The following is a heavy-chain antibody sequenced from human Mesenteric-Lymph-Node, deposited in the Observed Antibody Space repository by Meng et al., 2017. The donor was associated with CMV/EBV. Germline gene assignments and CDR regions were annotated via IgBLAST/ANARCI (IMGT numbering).Heavy chain of an antibody. D-gene: IGHD3-10*01. CDR3: ARELYASGVGGFFDY. CDR1: GYTFTSTN. CDR2: IKSSDATT. Sequence: FGYTFTSTNMNWVRQAPGQGLEWMGIIKSSDATTTYAQKFQGRVTMTRDTSTSTVYMELSSLRSEDTAVYFCARELYASGVGGFFDYWGQGTLVTVSS. J-gene: IGHJ4*02. V-gene: IGHV1-46*01.